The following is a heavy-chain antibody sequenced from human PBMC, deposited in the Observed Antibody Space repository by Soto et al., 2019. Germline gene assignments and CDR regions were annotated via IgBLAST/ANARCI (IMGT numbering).Heavy chain of an antibody. V-gene: IGHV3-30-3*01. CDR2: ISYDGSNK. Sequence: GGSLRLSCAASGFTFSSYAMHWVRQAPGKGLEWVAVISYDGSNKYYADSVKGRFTISRDNSKNTLYLQMNSLRAEDTAVYYCARDRYYYGSGSYYRASYTYGMDVWGQGTTVTVSS. D-gene: IGHD3-10*01. CDR1: GFTFSSYA. J-gene: IGHJ6*02. CDR3: ARDRYYYGSGSYYRASYTYGMDV.